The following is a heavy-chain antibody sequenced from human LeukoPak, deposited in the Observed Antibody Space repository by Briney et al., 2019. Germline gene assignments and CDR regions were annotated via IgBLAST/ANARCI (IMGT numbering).Heavy chain of an antibody. J-gene: IGHJ5*02. CDR3: ARAPYGRWFDP. D-gene: IGHD4-17*01. Sequence: SETLSLTCTVSGGSISSYYWSWIRQPPGKGLEWIGYIYYSGSTNYNPSLKSRVTISVDTSKNQFSLKLSSVTAADTAVYYCARAPYGRWFDPWGQGTLVTVSS. CDR2: IYYSGST. CDR1: GGSISSYY. V-gene: IGHV4-59*01.